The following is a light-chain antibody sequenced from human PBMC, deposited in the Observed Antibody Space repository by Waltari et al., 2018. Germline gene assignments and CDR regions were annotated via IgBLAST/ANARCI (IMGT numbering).Light chain of an antibody. Sequence: SYELTQPPSVSVSPGQTASITCSGDTWGENYACWYQQKPGQSPVLVIYQDSKRPSGIPERFSGSNSGNTATLTISGTQAMDEADYYCQAWDSSTAVFGGGTKLTVL. J-gene: IGLJ2*01. V-gene: IGLV3-1*01. CDR3: QAWDSSTAV. CDR2: QDS. CDR1: TWGENY.